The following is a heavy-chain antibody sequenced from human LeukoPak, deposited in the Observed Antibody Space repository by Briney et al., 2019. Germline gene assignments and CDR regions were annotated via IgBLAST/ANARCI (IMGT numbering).Heavy chain of an antibody. V-gene: IGHV4-59*08. CDR3: ARHASSGWYDY. Sequence: SETLSLTCTVSGGSISSYFWSWIRQPPGKGLEWIGYISYSGSTNYNPSLKSRVTISVDPSENQFSLQLSSVTAADTAVYYCARHASSGWYDYWGQGTLVTVSS. CDR1: GGSISSYF. J-gene: IGHJ4*02. D-gene: IGHD6-19*01. CDR2: ISYSGST.